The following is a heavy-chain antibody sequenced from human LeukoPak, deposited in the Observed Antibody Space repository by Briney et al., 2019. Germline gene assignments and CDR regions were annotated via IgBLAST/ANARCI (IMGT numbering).Heavy chain of an antibody. J-gene: IGHJ5*02. V-gene: IGHV4-39*01. CDR3: ARHWKYCNIGDCHDNWFDP. D-gene: IGHD2-8*01. Sequence: SETLSLTCSVSGGSISTSGYYWGWLRQPPGKGLEWIASMYYSGITYYNPSLKSRVTTSVDMSKNQFSLKLTSVTAADTAVCYCARHWKYCNIGDCHDNWFDPWGQGTLVTVSS. CDR2: MYYSGIT. CDR1: GGSISTSGYY.